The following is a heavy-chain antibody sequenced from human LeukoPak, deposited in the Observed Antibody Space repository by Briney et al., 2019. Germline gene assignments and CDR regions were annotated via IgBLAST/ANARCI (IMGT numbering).Heavy chain of an antibody. Sequence: PSETLSLTCAVYGGSFSGYYWSWIRQPPGKGLEWIGEINHSGSTNYNPSLKSRVTISVDTSKNQLSLKLSSVTAADTAVYYCAGTYSSSWYGYYFDYWGQGTLVTVSS. D-gene: IGHD6-13*01. V-gene: IGHV4-34*01. CDR1: GGSFSGYY. CDR2: INHSGST. CDR3: AGTYSSSWYGYYFDY. J-gene: IGHJ4*02.